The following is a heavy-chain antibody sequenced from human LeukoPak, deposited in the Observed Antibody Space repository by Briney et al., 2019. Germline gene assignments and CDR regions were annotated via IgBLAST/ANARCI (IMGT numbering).Heavy chain of an antibody. Sequence: KPGASVKVSCKASGYTFTSYDINWVRQATGQGLEWMGWMNPKSGNTGYAQKFQGRVTITRNTSISTAYMELSSLRSEDTAVYYCARVRRVNRKAVIIDYWGQGTLVTVSS. V-gene: IGHV1-8*03. CDR2: MNPKSGNT. CDR3: ARVRRVNRKAVIIDY. J-gene: IGHJ4*02. CDR1: GYTFTSYD. D-gene: IGHD2-21*01.